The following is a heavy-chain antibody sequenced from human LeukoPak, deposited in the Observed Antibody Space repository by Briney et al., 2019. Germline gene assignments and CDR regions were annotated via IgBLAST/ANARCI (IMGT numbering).Heavy chain of an antibody. CDR3: ARVGTVTSPSFDY. D-gene: IGHD4-17*01. CDR2: INPNSGGT. V-gene: IGHV1-2*02. Sequence: ASAKVSCKASGYTSSGYYMHWVCPTPQQGLEWMGWINPNSGGTNYAQKFQGRVTMTRDTSISTAYMELSRLRSDDTAVYYCARVGTVTSPSFDYWGQGTLVTVSS. CDR1: GYTSSGYY. J-gene: IGHJ4*02.